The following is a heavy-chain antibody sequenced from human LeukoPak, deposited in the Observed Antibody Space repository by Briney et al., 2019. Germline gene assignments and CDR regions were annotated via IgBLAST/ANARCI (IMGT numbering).Heavy chain of an antibody. V-gene: IGHV4-34*01. CDR3: ARLEGGFRGENFDY. Sequence: PSETLSLTCAVYGGSFSGYYWSWIRQPPGKGLEWIGEINHSGSTNYNPSLKSRVTISVDTSKNQFSLRLSSVTAADTAVYYCARLEGGFRGENFDYWGQGNLVTVSS. CDR1: GGSFSGYY. CDR2: INHSGST. J-gene: IGHJ4*02. D-gene: IGHD3-10*01.